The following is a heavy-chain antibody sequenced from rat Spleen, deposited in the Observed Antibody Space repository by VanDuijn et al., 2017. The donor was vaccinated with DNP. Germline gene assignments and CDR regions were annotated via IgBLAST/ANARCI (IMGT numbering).Heavy chain of an antibody. V-gene: IGHV5-35*01. CDR3: SSGGPDMIQGNWFAY. D-gene: IGHD2-3*01. CDR2: ITPDVSTT. J-gene: IGHJ3*01. Sequence: EVQLVESGGGSVQPGSPLKLSCAASGFSFRSNWLNWIRQAPGKGLEWVASITPDVSTTYYPDTVKGRFMISKDDARDTGYLQMNNLRSEDTAMYYCSSGGPDMIQGNWFAYWGQGTLVTVSS. CDR1: GFSFRSNW.